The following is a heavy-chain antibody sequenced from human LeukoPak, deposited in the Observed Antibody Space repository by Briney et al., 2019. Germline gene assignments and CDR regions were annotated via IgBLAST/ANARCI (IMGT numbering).Heavy chain of an antibody. CDR3: ARDIISEYSSSHSHFDP. J-gene: IGHJ5*02. CDR2: VSYSGGT. V-gene: IGHV4-59*11. Sequence: PSETLSLTCTVSGASISSQYWSWIRQAPGKGLEWIGYVSYSGGTSYSPSLKSRVTISVDTSKNQFSLRLTSVTAADTAVYYCARDIISEYSSSHSHFDPWGQGTLVTVSS. CDR1: GASISSQY. D-gene: IGHD6-6*01.